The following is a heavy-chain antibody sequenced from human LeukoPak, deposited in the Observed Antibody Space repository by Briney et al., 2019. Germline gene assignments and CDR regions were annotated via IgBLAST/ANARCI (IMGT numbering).Heavy chain of an antibody. CDR1: GGSISSSSYY. D-gene: IGHD3-10*01. CDR3: ARETGD. J-gene: IGHJ4*02. V-gene: IGHV4-39*07. Sequence: SETLSLTCTVSGGSISSSSYYWGWIRQPPGKGLEWIGEINHSGSTNYNPSLKSRVTISVDTSKNQFSLKLSSVTAADTAVYYCARETGDWGQGTLVTVSS. CDR2: INHSGST.